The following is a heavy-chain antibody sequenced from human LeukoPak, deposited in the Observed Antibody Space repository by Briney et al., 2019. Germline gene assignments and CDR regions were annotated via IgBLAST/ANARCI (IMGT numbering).Heavy chain of an antibody. CDR1: GGSISTNDYY. J-gene: IGHJ5*02. CDR3: GRHAPYSNFDL. D-gene: IGHD2/OR15-2a*01. Sequence: SETLSLTCTMSGGSISTNDYYWGWIRQPPGKGLEWIGSFGHGRNAFSNPSLKSRVTISVDTSKNQFSLRLSSVTAADTAMYYCGRHAPYSNFDLWGRGTLVTVSS. V-gene: IGHV4-39*01. CDR2: FGHGRNA.